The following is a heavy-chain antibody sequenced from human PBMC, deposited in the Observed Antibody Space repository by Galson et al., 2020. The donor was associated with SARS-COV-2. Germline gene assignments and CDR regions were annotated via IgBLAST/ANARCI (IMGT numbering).Heavy chain of an antibody. V-gene: IGHV4-34*01. J-gene: IGHJ4*02. CDR2: INHSGST. CDR1: GGSFNGYY. CDR3: ARGGSTTLPVDHY. Sequence: SETLSLTCAVYGGSFNGYYWNWIRRPPGKGLEWIGEINHSGSTNYNPSLKSRVTISVDTSKNQFSLKLSSVTAADTAVYYCARGGSTTLPVDHYWGPGTLVTV. D-gene: IGHD1-1*01.